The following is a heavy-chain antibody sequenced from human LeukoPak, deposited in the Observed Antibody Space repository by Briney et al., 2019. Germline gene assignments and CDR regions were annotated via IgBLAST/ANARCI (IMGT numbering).Heavy chain of an antibody. J-gene: IGHJ4*02. Sequence: ASVKVSCKASGYTFTTYDINWVRQATGQGLEWMGWMNPNSGNIGYAQKFQGRVTITRDTSASTAYMELSSLRSEGTAVYYCARGRCVGSTNCYYFDSWGQGTLVTVSS. V-gene: IGHV1-8*01. CDR2: MNPNSGNI. CDR3: ARGRCVGSTNCYYFDS. CDR1: GYTFTTYD. D-gene: IGHD2-2*01.